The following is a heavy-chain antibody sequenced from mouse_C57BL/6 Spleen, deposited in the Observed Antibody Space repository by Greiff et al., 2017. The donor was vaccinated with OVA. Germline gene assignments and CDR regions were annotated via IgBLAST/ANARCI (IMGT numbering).Heavy chain of an antibody. CDR2: IYPGSGNT. V-gene: IGHV1-76*01. CDR1: GYTFTDYY. CDR3: ARQDYGSSSYAMDY. D-gene: IGHD1-1*01. Sequence: QVQLQQSGAELVRPGASVKLSCKASGYTFTDYYINWVKQRPGQGLEWIARIYPGSGNTYYNEKFKGKATLTAEKSSSTAYMQLSSLTSEDSAVYFCARQDYGSSSYAMDYWGQGTSVTVSS. J-gene: IGHJ4*01.